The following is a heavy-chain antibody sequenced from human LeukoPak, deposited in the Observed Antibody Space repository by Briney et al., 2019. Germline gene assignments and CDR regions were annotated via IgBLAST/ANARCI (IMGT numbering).Heavy chain of an antibody. CDR3: AKGPPEYYDDVWGSYRYASYFDD. D-gene: IGHD3-16*02. CDR2: ISGTGGSA. CDR1: GFTFSSYG. V-gene: IGHV3-23*01. Sequence: PGGSLRLSCVGSGFTFSSYGMSWVRQAPGKGLEWVSSISGTGGSAYDAESVKGRVTISRDNSKNTLFLQMKSLRPEDTAVYYCAKGPPEYYDDVWGSYRYASYFDDWGQGTLVTVSS. J-gene: IGHJ4*02.